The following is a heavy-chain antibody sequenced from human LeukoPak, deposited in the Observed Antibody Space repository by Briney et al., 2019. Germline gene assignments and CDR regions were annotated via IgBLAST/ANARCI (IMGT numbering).Heavy chain of an antibody. CDR3: ARGRVITMVRGVLVY. V-gene: IGHV3-48*01. CDR2: ISSSSSTI. D-gene: IGHD3-10*01. J-gene: IGHJ4*02. CDR1: GFTFSSYS. Sequence: GGSLRLSCAASGFTFSSYSMSWVRQAPGKGLEWVSYISSSSSTIYYADSVKGRFTISRDNAKNSLYLQMNSLRAEDTAVYCCARGRVITMVRGVLVYWGQGTLVTVSS.